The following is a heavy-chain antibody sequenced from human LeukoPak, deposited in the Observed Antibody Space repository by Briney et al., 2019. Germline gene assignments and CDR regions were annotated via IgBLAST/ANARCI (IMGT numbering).Heavy chain of an antibody. CDR2: ISGSGGST. CDR3: AKGASSTTRRWFDP. J-gene: IGHJ5*02. CDR1: GFTFSSYA. D-gene: IGHD6-13*01. Sequence: GGSLRLSCAASGFTFSSYAMSWVRQAPATGLEWVSAISGSGGSTYYADSVKGRFTISRDNSKNTLYLQMNSLRAEDTAVYYCAKGASSTTRRWFDPWGQGTLVTVSS. V-gene: IGHV3-23*01.